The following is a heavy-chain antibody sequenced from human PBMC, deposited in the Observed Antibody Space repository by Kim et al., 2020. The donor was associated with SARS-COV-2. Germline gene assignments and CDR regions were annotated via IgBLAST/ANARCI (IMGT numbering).Heavy chain of an antibody. Sequence: SVKVSCKASGGTFSSYAISWVRQAPGQGLEWMGGIIPIFGTANYAQKFQGRVTITADESTSTAYMELSSLRSEDTAVYYCARDLSAAAITMVRGVIPLDAFYICGQGTMVTVSS. CDR3: ARDLSAAAITMVRGVIPLDAFYI. D-gene: IGHD3-10*01. CDR1: GGTFSSYA. V-gene: IGHV1-69*13. J-gene: IGHJ3*02. CDR2: IIPIFGTA.